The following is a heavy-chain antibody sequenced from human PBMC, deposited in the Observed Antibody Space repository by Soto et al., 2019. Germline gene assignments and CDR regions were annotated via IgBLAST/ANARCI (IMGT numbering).Heavy chain of an antibody. J-gene: IGHJ4*02. Sequence: VQLVESGRGLVQPGGSLRLSCAASGCTFNSYWMQWVRHATGKGLEWVSRIDGDEDSTTNYADSVKGRFTISRDNVKNTLYLQMNSLRAEDTAVYYCVRDSHGDYWGQGTLVTVSS. V-gene: IGHV3-74*01. CDR2: IDGDEDSTT. CDR1: GCTFNSYW. CDR3: VRDSHGDY.